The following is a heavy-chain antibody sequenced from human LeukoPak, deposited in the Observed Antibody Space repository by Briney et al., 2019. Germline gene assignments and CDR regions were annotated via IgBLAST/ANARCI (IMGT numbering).Heavy chain of an antibody. CDR3: ARDLGYGALDP. CDR1: GFTFSSYW. D-gene: IGHD4-17*01. V-gene: IGHV3-7*01. CDR2: INPDGSQT. Sequence: GGSLRLSCAASGFTFSSYWMSWVRQAPGKGLEWVTLINPDGSQTNYVDSVKGRFTISRDNAENSLYLQMNSLRAEDTAVYYCARDLGYGALDPWGQGTLVTVSS. J-gene: IGHJ5*02.